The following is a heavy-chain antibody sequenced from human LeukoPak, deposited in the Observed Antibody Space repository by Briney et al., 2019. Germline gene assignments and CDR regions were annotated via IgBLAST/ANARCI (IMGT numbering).Heavy chain of an antibody. V-gene: IGHV3-23*01. CDR2: ISGSGGST. J-gene: IGHJ4*02. CDR1: GFTFSSYW. D-gene: IGHD2-21*01. CDR3: ANVISLASFDY. Sequence: GGSLRLSCVASGFTFSSYWMSWVRQAPGKGLEWVSAISGSGGSTYYADSVKGRFTISRDNSKNTLYLQMNSLRAEDTAVYYCANVISLASFDYWGQGTLVTVSS.